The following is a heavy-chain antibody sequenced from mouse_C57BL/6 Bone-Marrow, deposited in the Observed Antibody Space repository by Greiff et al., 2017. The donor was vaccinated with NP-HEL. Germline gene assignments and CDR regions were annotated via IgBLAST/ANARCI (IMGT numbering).Heavy chain of an antibody. CDR1: GFNIKNDY. CDR2: IDPENGDT. V-gene: IGHV14-4*01. Sequence: EVQLQQSGAELVRPGDSVKLSCTASGFNIKNDYMHWVKQRPEQGLEWIGWIDPENGDTEYASKFQGKATITADPSSNTAYLQLSSLTSEDTAVYYCTTPYYYGHYFDYWGQGTTLTVSS. CDR3: TTPYYYGHYFDY. J-gene: IGHJ2*01. D-gene: IGHD1-1*01.